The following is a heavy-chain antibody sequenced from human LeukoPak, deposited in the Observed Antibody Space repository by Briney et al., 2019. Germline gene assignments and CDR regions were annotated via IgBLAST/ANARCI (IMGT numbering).Heavy chain of an antibody. D-gene: IGHD1-26*01. Sequence: PGGSLRLSCSASGFTFSRCAMHWVRQGPGKGLEYVSGINDYGSRTHYGDSAKGRFIISRDDSRNTVLLHMNSLRGDDTALYYCVKDLSGSYTFDYWGQGILVTVSS. J-gene: IGHJ4*02. CDR1: GFTFSRCA. CDR3: VKDLSGSYTFDY. V-gene: IGHV3-64D*09. CDR2: INDYGSRT.